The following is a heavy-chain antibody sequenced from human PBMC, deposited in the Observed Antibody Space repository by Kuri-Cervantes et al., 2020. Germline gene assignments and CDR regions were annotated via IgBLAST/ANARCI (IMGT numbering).Heavy chain of an antibody. CDR1: GGSFSGYY. CDR3: ARARSIAVAVDY. J-gene: IGHJ4*02. Sequence: SETLSLTCAVYGGSFSGYYWGWIRQPPGKGPEWIGSIYHSGSTYCNPSLKSRVTISVDTSKNQFSLKLSSVTAADTAVYYCARARSIAVAVDYWGQGTLVTVSS. D-gene: IGHD6-19*01. CDR2: IYHSGST. V-gene: IGHV4-38-2*01.